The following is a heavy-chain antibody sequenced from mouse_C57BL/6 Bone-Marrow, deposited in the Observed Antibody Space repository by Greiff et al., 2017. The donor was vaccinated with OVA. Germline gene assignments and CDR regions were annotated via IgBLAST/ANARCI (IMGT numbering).Heavy chain of an antibody. D-gene: IGHD2-3*01. CDR1: GYAFTNYL. V-gene: IGHV1-54*01. J-gene: IGHJ2*01. CDR2: INPGSGGT. Sequence: LVESGAELVRPGTSVKVSCKASGYAFTNYLIEWVKQRPGQGLEWIGVINPGSGGTNYNEKFKGKATLTADKSSSTAYMQLSSLTSEDSAVYFCARSEDDGYFFYFDYWGQGTTLTVSS. CDR3: ARSEDDGYFFYFDY.